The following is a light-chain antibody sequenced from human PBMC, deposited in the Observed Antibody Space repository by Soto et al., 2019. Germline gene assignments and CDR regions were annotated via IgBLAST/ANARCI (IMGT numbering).Light chain of an antibody. V-gene: IGKV3-20*01. CDR3: QQYGSSPLT. Sequence: EIVLTQSPGTRSLSPGERATLSCRASQSVRSNYLAWYQQKPGQAPRFLIYDASSRATGIPDRFSGSGSGTDFTLTISRLEPEDFAVYYCQQYGSSPLTFGGGTKVEIK. CDR2: DAS. CDR1: QSVRSNY. J-gene: IGKJ4*01.